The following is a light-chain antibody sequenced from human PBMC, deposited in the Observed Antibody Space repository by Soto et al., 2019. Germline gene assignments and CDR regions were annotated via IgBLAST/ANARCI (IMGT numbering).Light chain of an antibody. J-gene: IGLJ1*01. CDR3: CSYARGNTFV. V-gene: IGLV2-23*03. CDR2: EGS. CDR1: SSDVGSYNL. Sequence: QPVLTQPASVSGSPGQSITISCTGTSSDVGSYNLVSWYQQHPDKAPKVMIHEGSKRPSGVSGRFSGSKSGNTASLTISGLQAEDEADYYCCSYARGNTFVFGTGTKVTVL.